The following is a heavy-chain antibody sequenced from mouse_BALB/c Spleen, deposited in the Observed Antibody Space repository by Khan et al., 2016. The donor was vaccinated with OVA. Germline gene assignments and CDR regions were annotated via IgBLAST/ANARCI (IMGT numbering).Heavy chain of an antibody. CDR2: ISYSGST. V-gene: IGHV3-2*02. D-gene: IGHD2-4*01. CDR1: GYSITSDYA. CDR3: ARCDYDAPDY. Sequence: EVQLQESGPGLVKPSQSLSLTCTVTGYSITSDYAWNWIRQFPGNKLEWMGFISYSGSTSYNPSLKSRISITRDTSKNQFFLQLNSVTTEDTATYYCARCDYDAPDYWGQGTTLTVSA. J-gene: IGHJ2*01.